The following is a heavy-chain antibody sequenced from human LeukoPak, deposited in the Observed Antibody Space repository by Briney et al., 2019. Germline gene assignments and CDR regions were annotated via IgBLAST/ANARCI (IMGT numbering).Heavy chain of an antibody. V-gene: IGHV1-46*01. J-gene: IGHJ3*02. CDR2: INPSGGST. Sequence: ASVKVSCKASGYTFTSDYMHWVRQAPGQGLGWMGIINPSGGSTSYAQKFQGRVTMTRDTSTSIVYMELSSLRSEDTAVYYCATAYHIVVVTAIPPYHDAFDIWGQGTMVTVSS. D-gene: IGHD2-21*02. CDR1: GYTFTSDY. CDR3: ATAYHIVVVTAIPPYHDAFDI.